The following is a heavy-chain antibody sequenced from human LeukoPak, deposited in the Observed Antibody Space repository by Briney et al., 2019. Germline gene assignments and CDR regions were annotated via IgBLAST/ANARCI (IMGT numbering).Heavy chain of an antibody. V-gene: IGHV4-38-2*01. CDR3: ARRGYCSDGSCSSIWFDP. CDR2: IYYSGST. CDR1: GYSISSGYY. D-gene: IGHD2-15*01. Sequence: SETLSLTCAVSGYSISSGYYWGWIRQPPGKGLEWIGYIYYSGSTYYNPSLKSRVTISVDTSKNQFSLKLSSVTAADTAMYYCARRGYCSDGSCSSIWFDPWGQGTLVTVSS. J-gene: IGHJ5*02.